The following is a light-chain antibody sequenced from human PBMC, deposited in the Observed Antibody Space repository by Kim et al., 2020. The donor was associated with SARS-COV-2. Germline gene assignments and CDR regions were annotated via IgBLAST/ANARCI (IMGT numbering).Light chain of an antibody. CDR2: GKN. CDR3: HSRDSSNNHL. J-gene: IGLJ3*02. CDR1: SLRRYY. V-gene: IGLV3-19*01. Sequence: VALGPTVRIACQGDSLRRYYARWYQQKPGQAPVLVVYGKNNRPSGIPDRVSGSSSGNTASLTITGAQAEDQADYDCHSRDSSNNHLFGGGTQLTVL.